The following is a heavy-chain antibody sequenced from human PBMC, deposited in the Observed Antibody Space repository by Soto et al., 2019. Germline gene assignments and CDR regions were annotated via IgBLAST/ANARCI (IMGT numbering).Heavy chain of an antibody. V-gene: IGHV1-18*01. CDR3: ARETSGYWPLDAFDI. J-gene: IGHJ3*02. CDR1: GYTFTSYG. CDR2: ISAYNGNT. D-gene: IGHD3-22*01. Sequence: QVQLVQSGAEVKKPGASVKVSCKASGYTFTSYGISWVRQAPGQGLEWMGWISAYNGNTNYAQKLQGRVTMTTDTSXXTAYMELRSLRSDDTAVYYCARETSGYWPLDAFDIWGQGTMVTVSS.